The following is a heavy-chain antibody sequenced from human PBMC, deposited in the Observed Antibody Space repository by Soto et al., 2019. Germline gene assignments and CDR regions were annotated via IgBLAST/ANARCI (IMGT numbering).Heavy chain of an antibody. CDR2: IYGGGNGP. CDR1: GFTFSDFA. J-gene: IGHJ4*02. V-gene: IGHV3-23*01. CDR3: AKMEGMDPWAYSFDY. D-gene: IGHD2-2*03. Sequence: EVQVLESGGGLVQPGGSLRLSCAATGFTFSDFAMSWVRQAPGKGLEWVSRIYGGGNGPHYADSVKGRVTISRDNSKNTLYLQMNRLRAEETGVYYCAKMEGMDPWAYSFDYWGQGTLVTVSS.